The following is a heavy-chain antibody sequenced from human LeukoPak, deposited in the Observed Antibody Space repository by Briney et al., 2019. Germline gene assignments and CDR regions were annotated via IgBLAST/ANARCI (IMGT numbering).Heavy chain of an antibody. J-gene: IGHJ6*03. CDR3: ASSNSSSSAYYYYYYMDV. D-gene: IGHD6-6*01. CDR1: GGTFSSYA. CDR2: IIPIFGTA. V-gene: IGHV1-69*05. Sequence: ASVKVSCKASGGTFSSYAISWVRQAPGQGLEWMGGIIPIFGTANYAQKFQGRVTITTDESTSTAYMELSSLRSEDTAVYYCASSNSSSSAYYYYYYMDVWGKGTTVTVSS.